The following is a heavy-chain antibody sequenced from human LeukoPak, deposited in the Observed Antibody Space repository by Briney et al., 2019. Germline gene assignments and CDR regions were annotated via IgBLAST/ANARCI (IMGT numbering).Heavy chain of an antibody. V-gene: IGHV1-2*02. CDR2: INPNSGGT. D-gene: IGHD1-26*01. J-gene: IGHJ6*03. CDR3: ARESVPKVVGAINYFYSYMDV. CDR1: GYTFSGYY. Sequence: ASVKVSCKASGYTFSGYYMHWVRRAPGQGLEWMGWINPNSGGTKNAQKFQGRLTMTRDTSISTAYMELSRLRSDDTAVYYCARESVPKVVGAINYFYSYMDVWGKGTTVTVSS.